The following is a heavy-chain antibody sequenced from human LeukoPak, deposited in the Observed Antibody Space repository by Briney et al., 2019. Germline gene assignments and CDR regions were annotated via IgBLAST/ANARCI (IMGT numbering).Heavy chain of an antibody. Sequence: PGGSLRPSCAASGFTFSSYGMHWVRQAPGKGLEWVAVISYDGSNKYYADSVKGRFTISRDNSKNTLYLQMNSLRAEDTAVYYCAKIDYDFWSGYYESQDYWGQGTLVTVSS. D-gene: IGHD3-3*01. CDR1: GFTFSSYG. CDR2: ISYDGSNK. J-gene: IGHJ4*02. V-gene: IGHV3-30*18. CDR3: AKIDYDFWSGYYESQDY.